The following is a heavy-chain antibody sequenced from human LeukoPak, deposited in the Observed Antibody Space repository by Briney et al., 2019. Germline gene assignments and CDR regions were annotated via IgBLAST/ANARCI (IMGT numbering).Heavy chain of an antibody. D-gene: IGHD6-13*01. J-gene: IGHJ4*02. CDR2: IYYSGST. CDR3: ARNGYSGSWYEEEE. CDR1: GGSISSGGYY. V-gene: IGHV4-31*03. Sequence: SQTLSLTCTVSGGSISSGGYYWSWIRQHPGKGLEWIGYIYYSGSTYYNPSLKSRVTISVDTSKNQFSLKLSSVTAADTAVYYCARNGYSGSWYEEEEWGQGTLVTVSS.